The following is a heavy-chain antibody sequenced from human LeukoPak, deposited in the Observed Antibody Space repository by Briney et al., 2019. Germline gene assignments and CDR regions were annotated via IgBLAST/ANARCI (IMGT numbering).Heavy chain of an antibody. CDR1: GYSFSTYW. CDR3: ARPGRTVTTDFDF. Sequence: GESLKISCKGSGYSFSTYWIGWVRQLPGKGLEWMGIIYPGDSDTRYSPSFQGQVTISADKSITTAYLQWSSLKASDTAMYYCARPGRTVTTDFDFWGQGTLVTVSS. D-gene: IGHD4-11*01. V-gene: IGHV5-51*01. CDR2: IYPGDSDT. J-gene: IGHJ4*02.